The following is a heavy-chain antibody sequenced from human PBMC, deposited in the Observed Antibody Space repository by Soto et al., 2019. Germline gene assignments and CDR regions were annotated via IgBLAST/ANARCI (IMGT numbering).Heavy chain of an antibody. J-gene: IGHJ6*02. D-gene: IGHD6-6*01. CDR1: GGSISSYY. CDR2: IYYSGST. V-gene: IGHV4-59*01. CDR3: GVAARSAPGYGMDV. Sequence: SETLSLTCTVSGGSISSYYWSWIRQPPGKGLEWIGYIYYSGSTNYNPSLKSRVTISVDTSKNQFSLKLSSVTAADTAVYYCGVAARSAPGYGMDVWGQGTTVTVSS.